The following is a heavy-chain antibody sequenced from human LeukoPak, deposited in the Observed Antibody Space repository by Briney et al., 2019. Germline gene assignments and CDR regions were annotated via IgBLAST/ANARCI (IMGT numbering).Heavy chain of an antibody. Sequence: PGGSLRLSCAASGFIFNNFAMSWVRQAPGKGLEWVSGISVSGTSPYYADSVKGRFTISRDNSKNTVYLQMNSLRVEDTAVYYCAKSLRYSSGCHHFDYWGQGTLVTVSS. J-gene: IGHJ4*02. D-gene: IGHD6-19*01. CDR2: ISVSGTSP. CDR3: AKSLRYSSGCHHFDY. V-gene: IGHV3-23*01. CDR1: GFIFNNFA.